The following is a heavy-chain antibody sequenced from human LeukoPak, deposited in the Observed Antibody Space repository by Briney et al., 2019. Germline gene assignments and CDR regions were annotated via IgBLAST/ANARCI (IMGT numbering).Heavy chain of an antibody. D-gene: IGHD1-26*01. V-gene: IGHV1-2*02. CDR1: GYTFTANY. CDR3: ARDRWELLSYWFSGSYYYYMDV. Sequence: ASVKVSCKASGYTFTANYMHWVRQAPGQGLEWMGWINPNSGGTNYAQKFQGRVTMTRDTSISTAYMELGRLTSDDTAVYYCARDRWELLSYWFSGSYYYYMDVWGKGTTVTISS. CDR2: INPNSGGT. J-gene: IGHJ6*03.